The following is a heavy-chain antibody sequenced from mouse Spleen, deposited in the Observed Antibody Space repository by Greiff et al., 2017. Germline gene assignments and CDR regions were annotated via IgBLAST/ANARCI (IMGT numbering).Heavy chain of an antibody. CDR1: GYSITSGYY. Sequence: EESGPGLVKPSQSLSLTCSVTGYSITSGYYWNWIRQFPGNKLEWMGYISYDGSNNYNPSLKNRISITRDTSKNQFFLKLNSVTTEDTATYYCARGGYGSLYAMDYWGQGTSVTVSS. CDR3: ARGGYGSLYAMDY. D-gene: IGHD1-1*01. V-gene: IGHV3-6*01. CDR2: ISYDGSN. J-gene: IGHJ4*01.